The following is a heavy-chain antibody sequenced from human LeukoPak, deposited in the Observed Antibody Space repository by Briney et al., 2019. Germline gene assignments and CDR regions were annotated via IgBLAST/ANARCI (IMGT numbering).Heavy chain of an antibody. CDR1: GFTFSSYG. CDR3: AKARWDY. J-gene: IGHJ4*02. D-gene: IGHD2-15*01. CDR2: ISYDGSNK. Sequence: PGRSLRLSCAASGFTFSSYGMHWVRQAPGKGLEWVAVISYDGSNKYYADSVKGRFTISRDNSKNTLYLQMNSLRAEDTAVYYCAKARWDYWGQGALVTVSS. V-gene: IGHV3-30*18.